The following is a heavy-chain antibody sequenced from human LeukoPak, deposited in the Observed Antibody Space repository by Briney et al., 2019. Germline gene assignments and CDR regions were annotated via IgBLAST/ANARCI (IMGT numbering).Heavy chain of an antibody. V-gene: IGHV4-34*01. CDR3: ARLYFSRNVFIPARWDY. J-gene: IGHJ4*02. Sequence: SETLSLTCAVYGGSFSGYYWSWIRQPPGKGLEWIGEINHSGSTNYNPSLKSRVTISVDTSKNRFSLTLSSVTAADTAVYYCARLYFSRNVFIPARWDYWGQGTLVTVSS. CDR2: INHSGST. D-gene: IGHD3-3*01. CDR1: GGSFSGYY.